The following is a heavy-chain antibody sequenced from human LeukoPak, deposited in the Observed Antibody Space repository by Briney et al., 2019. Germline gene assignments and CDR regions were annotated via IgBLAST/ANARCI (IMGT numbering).Heavy chain of an antibody. CDR1: GGTFSSYA. V-gene: IGHV1-69*01. D-gene: IGHD5-12*01. Sequence: ASVKVSCKASGGTFSSYAISWVRQAPGQGLEWMGGIIPIFGTANYAQKFQGRVTITADESTSTAYMELSSLRSEDTAVYYCASVDSGYEGHWGQGTLVTVSS. J-gene: IGHJ4*02. CDR3: ASVDSGYEGH. CDR2: IIPIFGTA.